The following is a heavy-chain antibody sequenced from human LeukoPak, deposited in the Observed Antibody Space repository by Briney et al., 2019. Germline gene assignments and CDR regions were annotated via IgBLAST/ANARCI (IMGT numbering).Heavy chain of an antibody. D-gene: IGHD6-13*01. CDR2: MNPNSGNT. Sequence: GASVKVSCKVSGYTLTESSMHWVRQAPGKGREWMGWMNPNSGNTGYAQKFQGRVTMTRNTSISTAYMELSSLRSEDTAVYYCARAASYSSSGKTRKNYYFDYWGQGTLVTVSS. CDR3: ARAASYSSSGKTRKNYYFDY. J-gene: IGHJ4*02. V-gene: IGHV1-8*01. CDR1: GYTLTESS.